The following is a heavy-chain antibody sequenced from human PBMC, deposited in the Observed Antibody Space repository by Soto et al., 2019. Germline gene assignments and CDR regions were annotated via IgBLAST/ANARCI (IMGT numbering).Heavy chain of an antibody. Sequence: QVQLVQSGAEVKKPGSSVKVSCKASGGTFSSYAISWVRQAPGQGLEWMGGIIPIFGTANYAQKFQGRVTITADESTSTAYLELSSLRSEDTAVYYCARDRPALLLTYYGMDVWGQGTTVTVSS. V-gene: IGHV1-69*01. CDR3: ARDRPALLLTYYGMDV. D-gene: IGHD2-15*01. J-gene: IGHJ6*02. CDR1: GGTFSSYA. CDR2: IIPIFGTA.